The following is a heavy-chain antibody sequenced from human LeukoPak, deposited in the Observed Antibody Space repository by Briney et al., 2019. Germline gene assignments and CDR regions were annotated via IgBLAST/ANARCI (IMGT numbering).Heavy chain of an antibody. J-gene: IGHJ5*02. D-gene: IGHD3-22*01. CDR1: GDSISSGSYY. CDR3: ARIDEDYYDSSGYNNWFDP. V-gene: IGHV4-39*07. CDR2: IYYSGST. Sequence: SETLSLTCTVSGDSISSGSYYWSWIRQPPGKGLEWIGSIYYSGSTYYNPSLKSRVTISVDTSKNQFSLKLSSVTAADTAVYYCARIDEDYYDSSGYNNWFDPWGQGTLVTVSS.